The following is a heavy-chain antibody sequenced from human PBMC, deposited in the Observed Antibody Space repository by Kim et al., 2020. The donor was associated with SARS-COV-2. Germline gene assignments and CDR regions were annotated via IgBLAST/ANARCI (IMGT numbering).Heavy chain of an antibody. CDR3: ARRSLEYYYMDV. Sequence: TSYPSLKSRVPRSVDTSKTQFSLKLSSVTAADTAVYYCARRSLEYYYMDVWGKGTTVTVSS. J-gene: IGHJ6*03. V-gene: IGHV4-61*07.